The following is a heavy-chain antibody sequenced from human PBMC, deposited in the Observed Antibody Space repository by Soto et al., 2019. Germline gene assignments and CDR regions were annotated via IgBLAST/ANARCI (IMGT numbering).Heavy chain of an antibody. D-gene: IGHD3-22*01. CDR2: VYYSGST. J-gene: IGHJ4*02. CDR3: ASYYDSSGYYPY. V-gene: IGHV4-30-4*01. Sequence: SETLSLTCPVSGGSISSNYYYWSWIRQPPGKGLEWIGYVYYSGSTYYNPSLESRVAISIDTSKKQFSLKLSSVTAADTAVYYCASYYDSSGYYPYWGQGTLVTVS. CDR1: GGSISSNYYY.